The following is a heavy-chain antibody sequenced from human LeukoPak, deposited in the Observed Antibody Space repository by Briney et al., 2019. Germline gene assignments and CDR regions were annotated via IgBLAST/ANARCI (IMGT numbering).Heavy chain of an antibody. CDR3: AKPPYDSSGYYQSTFDY. D-gene: IGHD3-22*01. Sequence: GRSLRLSCAASGFSFSSYGMHWVRQAPGKGLEWVAVISYDGSREYYADSVKGRFTISRDNSKNTLYLQMNSLRAEDMAVYYCAKPPYDSSGYYQSTFDYWGQGTLVTVSS. CDR1: GFSFSSYG. V-gene: IGHV3-30*18. J-gene: IGHJ4*02. CDR2: ISYDGSRE.